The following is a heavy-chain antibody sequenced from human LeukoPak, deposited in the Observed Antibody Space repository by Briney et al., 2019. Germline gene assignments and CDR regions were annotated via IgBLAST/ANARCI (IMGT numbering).Heavy chain of an antibody. D-gene: IGHD5-12*01. CDR3: ARGARSGYDFDY. V-gene: IGHV3-30*02. CDR2: IRYDESHK. CDR1: GFTFSGYG. Sequence: GGSLRLSCAASGFTFSGYGMHWVRQAPGKGLEWVAFIRYDESHKYYIDSVKGRFTISRDNSKNTLYLQMNSLRAEDTAVYYCARGARSGYDFDYWGQGTLVTVSS. J-gene: IGHJ4*02.